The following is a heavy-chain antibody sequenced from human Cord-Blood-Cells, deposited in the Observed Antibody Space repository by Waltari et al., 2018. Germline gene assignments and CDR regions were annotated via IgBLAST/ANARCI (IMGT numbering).Heavy chain of an antibody. J-gene: IGHJ4*02. CDR3: ARAYRYSGSYYFDY. V-gene: IGHV1-69*01. CDR1: GGTFSSYA. D-gene: IGHD1-26*01. Sequence: QVQLVQSGAEVKKPGSSVKVSCQASGGTFSSYAISWVRQAPGQGLEWMGGIIPIFGTANYAQKFQGRVTITADESTSTAYMELSSLRSEDTAVYYCARAYRYSGSYYFDYWGQGTLVTVSS. CDR2: IIPIFGTA.